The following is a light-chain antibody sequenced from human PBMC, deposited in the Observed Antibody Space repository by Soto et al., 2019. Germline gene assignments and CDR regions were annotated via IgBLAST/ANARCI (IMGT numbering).Light chain of an antibody. V-gene: IGLV1-47*01. CDR1: SSNIGAGYD. CDR2: RND. J-gene: IGLJ1*01. CDR3: AAWDDSLSGRV. Sequence: QSVLTQPPSVSGAPGQRVTISCTGSSSNIGAGYDVHWYQQLPGTAPKLLIYRNDQRPSGVPDRFSGSKSGTSASLAISGLRSEDEADYFCAAWDDSLSGRVFGTGTKLTVL.